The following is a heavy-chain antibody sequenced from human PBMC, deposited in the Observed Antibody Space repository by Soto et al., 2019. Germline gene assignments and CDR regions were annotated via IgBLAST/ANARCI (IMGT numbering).Heavy chain of an antibody. J-gene: IGHJ4*02. CDR1: VFTFISYW. Sequence: GGSLRLSCAASVFTFISYWMSWVRQAPGKGLEWVANIKQDGSEKYYVDSVKGRFTISRDNAKNSLYLQMNSLRAEDTAVYYCARSYFSGWYYFDYWGQGTLVTVSS. D-gene: IGHD6-19*01. CDR2: IKQDGSEK. V-gene: IGHV3-7*01. CDR3: ARSYFSGWYYFDY.